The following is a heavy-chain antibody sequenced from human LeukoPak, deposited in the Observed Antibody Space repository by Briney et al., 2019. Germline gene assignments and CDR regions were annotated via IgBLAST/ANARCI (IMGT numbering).Heavy chain of an antibody. D-gene: IGHD6-13*01. CDR2: ISGSGGST. CDR3: AKDPPVAAAGHFDY. J-gene: IGHJ4*02. CDR1: EFTFSSHA. V-gene: IGHV3-23*01. Sequence: GGSLRLSCVASEFTFSSHAMNWVRQAPGKGLEWVSAISGSGGSTYYADSVKGRFTISRDNSKNTLYLQMNSLRAEDTAVYYCAKDPPVAAAGHFDYWGQGTLVTVSS.